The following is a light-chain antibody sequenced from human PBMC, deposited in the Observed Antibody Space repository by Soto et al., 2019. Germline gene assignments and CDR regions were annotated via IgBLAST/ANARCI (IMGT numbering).Light chain of an antibody. CDR2: DSS. CDR1: QGISDW. J-gene: IGKJ1*01. CDR3: QQYDSFPWT. Sequence: DIQMTQSPSTLSASVGDRVTITCRASQGISDWLAWYQQKPGKPPRLLIYDSSSLDTGVPSRFSGSGYGTEFTLTISGLQPEDFATLYCQQYDSFPWTFGQGTSVYIK. V-gene: IGKV1-5*01.